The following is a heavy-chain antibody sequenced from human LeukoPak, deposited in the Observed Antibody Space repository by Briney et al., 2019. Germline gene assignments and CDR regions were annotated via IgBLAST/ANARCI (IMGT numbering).Heavy chain of an antibody. CDR3: AAAYDFWSGPLDY. V-gene: IGHV1-69*05. D-gene: IGHD3-3*01. CDR2: IIPISGTA. Sequence: GASVKVSCKASGGTFSSYAISWVRQAPGQGLEWMGRIIPISGTANYAQKFQGRVTITTDESTSTAYMELSSLRSEDTAVYYCAAAYDFWSGPLDYWGQGTLVTVSS. CDR1: GGTFSSYA. J-gene: IGHJ4*02.